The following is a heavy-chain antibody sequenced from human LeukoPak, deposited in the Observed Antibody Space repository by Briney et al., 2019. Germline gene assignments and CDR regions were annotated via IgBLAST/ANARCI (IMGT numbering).Heavy chain of an antibody. CDR1: GYTFTTYY. CDR2: INPSGGST. D-gene: IGHD4-23*01. Sequence: ASVKVSCKASGYTFTTYYFHWGRQAPGQGLEWMGIINPSGGSTSYAQKFQDRVTMTRDTSTSTLYMELTSLRSEDTAVYYCARDVGGGNCLFDYWGQGTLVTVSS. V-gene: IGHV1-46*01. J-gene: IGHJ4*02. CDR3: ARDVGGGNCLFDY.